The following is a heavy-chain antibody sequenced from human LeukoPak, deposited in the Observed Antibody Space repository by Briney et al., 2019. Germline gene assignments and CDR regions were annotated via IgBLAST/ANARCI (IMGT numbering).Heavy chain of an antibody. D-gene: IGHD3-10*01. CDR1: DGSISGYF. Sequence: SETLSLTCTVSDGSISGYFWSWIRQPPGKGLEWIGYIYYSGSTNYNPSLKSRVTISVDTSKNQFSLKLSSVTAADTAVYYCARINMVRGVIIFYNWFDPWGQGTLVTVSS. J-gene: IGHJ5*02. CDR3: ARINMVRGVIIFYNWFDP. V-gene: IGHV4-59*01. CDR2: IYYSGST.